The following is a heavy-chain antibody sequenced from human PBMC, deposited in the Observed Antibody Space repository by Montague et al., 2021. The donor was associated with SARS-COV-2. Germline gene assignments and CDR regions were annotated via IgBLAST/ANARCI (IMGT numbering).Heavy chain of an antibody. CDR2: IYHSGTT. Sequence: SETLSLTCTVSGGSVSSDSWWTWVRQPPGKGLEWIGEIYHSGTTNYNPSLQSRVTISVDKSRNHLSLNLRSVTAADTAMYYCALPLGGARFDPWGQGILVTVSS. CDR1: GGSVSSDSW. J-gene: IGHJ5*02. CDR3: ALPLGGARFDP. V-gene: IGHV4-4*02. D-gene: IGHD1-26*01.